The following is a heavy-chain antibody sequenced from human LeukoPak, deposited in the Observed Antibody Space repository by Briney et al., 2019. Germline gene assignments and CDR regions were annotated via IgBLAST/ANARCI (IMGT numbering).Heavy chain of an antibody. CDR3: ATGSGYSPQVDY. J-gene: IGHJ4*02. D-gene: IGHD3-22*01. CDR2: IIPIFGTA. V-gene: IGHV1-69*05. Sequence: ASVKISCKASGPTLSSYAISWERQAPRPGLKSMRRIIPIFGTANYAQKFQGRVTITTDESTSTAYMELSSLRSEDTAVYYCATGSGYSPQVDYWGQGTLVTVSS. CDR1: GPTLSSYA.